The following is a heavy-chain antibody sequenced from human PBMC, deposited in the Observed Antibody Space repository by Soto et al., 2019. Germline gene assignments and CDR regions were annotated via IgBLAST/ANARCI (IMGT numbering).Heavy chain of an antibody. CDR2: MNPNSGNT. CDR3: ARDPYYYDSSGSY. Sequence: ASVKVSCKASGYTFTSYDINWVRQATGQGLEWVGWMNPNSGNTGYAQKFQGRVTMTRNTSISTAYMELSSLRSEDTAVYYCARDPYYYDSSGSYWGQGTLVTVSS. V-gene: IGHV1-8*01. D-gene: IGHD3-22*01. CDR1: GYTFTSYD. J-gene: IGHJ4*02.